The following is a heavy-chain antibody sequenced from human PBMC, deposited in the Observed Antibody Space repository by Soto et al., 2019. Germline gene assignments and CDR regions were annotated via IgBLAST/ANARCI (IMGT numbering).Heavy chain of an antibody. CDR1: GFTFSSYS. Sequence: GGSLRLSCAASGFTFSSYSMNWVRQAPGKWLEWVSSISSSSNYIYYADSVKGRFTISRDNAKNSLYLQMNSLRAEDTAVYYCARDLYSSGWYWFDPWGQGXLVTVYS. V-gene: IGHV3-21*01. D-gene: IGHD6-19*01. CDR3: ARDLYSSGWYWFDP. J-gene: IGHJ5*02. CDR2: ISSSSNYI.